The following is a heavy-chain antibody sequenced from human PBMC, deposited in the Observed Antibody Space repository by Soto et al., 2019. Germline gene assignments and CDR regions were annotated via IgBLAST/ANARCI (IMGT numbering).Heavy chain of an antibody. CDR1: GFTFSSDW. J-gene: IGHJ3*02. CDR3: ARYGYNSAFDI. D-gene: IGHD5-12*01. V-gene: IGHV3-7*01. CDR2: IKQDGSEK. Sequence: PGGSLRLSCAASGFTFSSDWMSWVRQAPGKGLEWVANIKQDGSEKYYVDSVKGRFTISRDNAKNSLYLQMNSLRAEDTAVYYCARYGYNSAFDIWGQGTMVTVS.